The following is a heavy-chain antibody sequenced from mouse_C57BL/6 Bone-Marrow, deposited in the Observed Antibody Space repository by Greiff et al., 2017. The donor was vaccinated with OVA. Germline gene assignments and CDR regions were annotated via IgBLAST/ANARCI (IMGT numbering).Heavy chain of an antibody. CDR1: GYTFTSYW. V-gene: IGHV1-50*01. Sequence: QVQLQQPGAELVKPGASVKLSCKASGYTFTSYWMQWVKQRPGQGLEWIGEIDPSDSYTNYNQKFKGKATLTVDTSSSTAYMQLSSLTSEDSAVYYCARGGDYDYPFDYWGQGTTLTVSS. J-gene: IGHJ2*01. CDR3: ARGGDYDYPFDY. CDR2: IDPSDSYT. D-gene: IGHD2-4*01.